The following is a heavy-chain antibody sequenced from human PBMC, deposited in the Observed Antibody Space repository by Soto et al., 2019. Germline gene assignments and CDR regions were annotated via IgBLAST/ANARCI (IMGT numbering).Heavy chain of an antibody. D-gene: IGHD2-15*01. CDR1: GGSVSSGSYY. CDR3: ARVEVAATGLDY. CDR2: ISYSGST. V-gene: IGHV4-61*01. Sequence: SETLSLTCTVSGGSVSSGSYYWSWIRQPPGKGLEWIGYISYSGSTNYNPSLKSRLTISVDTSKNQFSLKLSSVTAADTAVYYCARVEVAATGLDYWGQGTLVTVSS. J-gene: IGHJ4*02.